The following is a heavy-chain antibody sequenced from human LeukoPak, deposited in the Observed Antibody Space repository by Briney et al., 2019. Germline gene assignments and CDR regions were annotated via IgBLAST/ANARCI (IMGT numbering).Heavy chain of an antibody. CDR2: ICAYNGNT. CDR1: GYTFTSYG. Sequence: GASVKVSCKASGYTFTSYGISWVRQAPGQGLGWMGWICAYNGNTNYAQKLQGRVTMTTDTSTSTAFMELRSLRSDDTAVYYCASGPLIFGVVDDAFDIWGQGTMVTVSS. V-gene: IGHV1-18*01. CDR3: ASGPLIFGVVDDAFDI. J-gene: IGHJ3*02. D-gene: IGHD3-3*01.